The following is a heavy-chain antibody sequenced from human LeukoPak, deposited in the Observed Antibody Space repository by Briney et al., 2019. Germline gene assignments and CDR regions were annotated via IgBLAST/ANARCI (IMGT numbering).Heavy chain of an antibody. CDR2: IYHSGST. CDR1: GYSISSGYY. V-gene: IGHV4-38-2*01. J-gene: IGHJ3*02. Sequence: SETLSLTCAVSGYSISSGYYWGWIRPPPGKGLEWIASIYHSGSTYYNPSLKSRVTISVDTSKNQFSLKLSSVTAADTAVYYCASPLYYYDSSGYFPHDAFDIWGQGTMVTVSS. CDR3: ASPLYYYDSSGYFPHDAFDI. D-gene: IGHD3-22*01.